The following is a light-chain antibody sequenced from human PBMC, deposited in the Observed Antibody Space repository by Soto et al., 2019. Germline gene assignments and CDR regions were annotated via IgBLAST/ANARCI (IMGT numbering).Light chain of an antibody. CDR2: GAV. Sequence: DIVLTQTPATLSVSQGERVTLSCRASQSVSSNLAWYQQKPGQAPRLLIYGAVSRASGVPARFSGSGFETEFSLTISSVQSEDFAVYFCQQYETLPPRFTFVPGTTVDVK. V-gene: IGKV3-15*01. CDR1: QSVSSN. CDR3: QQYETLPPRFT. J-gene: IGKJ3*01.